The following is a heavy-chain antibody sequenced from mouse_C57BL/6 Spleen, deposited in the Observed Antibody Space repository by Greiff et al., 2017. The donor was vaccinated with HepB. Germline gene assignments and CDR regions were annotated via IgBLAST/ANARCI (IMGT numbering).Heavy chain of an antibody. CDR2: ILPGSGST. CDR1: GYTFTGYW. CDR3: ARRRIYYGSSYDFDY. D-gene: IGHD1-1*01. Sequence: QVQLKQSGAELMKPGASVKLSCKATGYTFTGYWIEWVKQRPGHGLEWIGEILPGSGSTNYNEKFKGKATFTADTSSNTAYMQLSSLTTEDSAIYYCARRRIYYGSSYDFDYWGQGTTLTVSS. V-gene: IGHV1-9*01. J-gene: IGHJ2*01.